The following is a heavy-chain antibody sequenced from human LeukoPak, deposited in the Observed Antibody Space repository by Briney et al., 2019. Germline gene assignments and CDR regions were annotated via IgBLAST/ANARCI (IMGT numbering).Heavy chain of an antibody. CDR3: AKDGAAAGRNYYYYYMDV. D-gene: IGHD6-13*01. Sequence: GGSLRLSCAASGFTFDDYTMHWVRQAAGKGLEWVPHINWDGSDTYYADSVKGRFTISRDNSKNSLYLQLNSLRTEDTALYYCAKDGAAAGRNYYYYYMDVWGKGTTVTVSS. V-gene: IGHV3-43*01. CDR2: INWDGSDT. J-gene: IGHJ6*03. CDR1: GFTFDDYT.